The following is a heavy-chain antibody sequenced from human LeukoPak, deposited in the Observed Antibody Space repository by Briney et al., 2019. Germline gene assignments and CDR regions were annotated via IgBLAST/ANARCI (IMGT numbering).Heavy chain of an antibody. CDR2: ISTTGTI. J-gene: IGHJ4*02. CDR1: GFTFSSYE. V-gene: IGHV3-48*03. CDR3: ARGAAAGDY. Sequence: GGSLRLSCAASGFTFSSYEMNWARQAPGKGLEWVSYISTTGTIYYADSVKGRFTISRDNAKNSLYLQMNSLRAEDTAVYYCARGAAAGDYWGQGTLVTVSS. D-gene: IGHD6-13*01.